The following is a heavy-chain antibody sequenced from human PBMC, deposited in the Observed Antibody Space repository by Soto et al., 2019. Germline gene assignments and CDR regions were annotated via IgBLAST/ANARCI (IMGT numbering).Heavy chain of an antibody. CDR2: IIPIFGTE. CDR3: AIYYYGSGRYQLDAFAC. CDR1: GGTFSSYA. J-gene: IGHJ3*01. D-gene: IGHD3-10*01. V-gene: IGHV1-69*01. Sequence: QVQLVQSGAEVKKPGSSVKFSCKASGGTFSSYAISWVRQAPGQGLEWMGGIIPIFGTENYAQKFQGRVTITADESTSTAYLELSSLPSEDTAVYYCAIYYYGSGRYQLDAFACWGPRKMVTVAS.